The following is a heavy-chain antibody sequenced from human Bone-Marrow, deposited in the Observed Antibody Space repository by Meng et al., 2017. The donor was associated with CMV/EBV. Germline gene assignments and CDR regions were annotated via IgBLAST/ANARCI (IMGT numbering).Heavy chain of an antibody. CDR2: ISSSSSYI. CDR3: ARDRIWELGYCSSTSCYAGDWFDP. CDR1: GFTFDYYG. D-gene: IGHD2-2*01. J-gene: IGHJ5*02. V-gene: IGHV3-21*01. Sequence: GGSLRLSCAASGFTFDYYGTSWVRQAPGKGLEWVSSISSSSSYIYYADSVKGRFTISRDNAKNSLYLQMNSLRVEDTAVYYCARDRIWELGYCSSTSCYAGDWFDPWGQGTLVTVSS.